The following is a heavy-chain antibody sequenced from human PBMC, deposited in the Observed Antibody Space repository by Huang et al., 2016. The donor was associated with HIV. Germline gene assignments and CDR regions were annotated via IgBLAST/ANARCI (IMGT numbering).Heavy chain of an antibody. D-gene: IGHD2-15*01. CDR1: GYPFRNYD. J-gene: IGHJ4*02. V-gene: IGHV1-8*01. CDR2: MNPNSGNT. CDR3: ATLPPVNYGRSGGRVRDY. Sequence: QVQLVQSGAEVKKPGASVKVSCKASGYPFRNYDINWVRQAPGQGLEWMGWMNPNSGNTGYARKFQGRVTMTRSPSISTAYMELSRLRFEDTAVYYCATLPPVNYGRSGGRVRDYWGQGSLVTVSS.